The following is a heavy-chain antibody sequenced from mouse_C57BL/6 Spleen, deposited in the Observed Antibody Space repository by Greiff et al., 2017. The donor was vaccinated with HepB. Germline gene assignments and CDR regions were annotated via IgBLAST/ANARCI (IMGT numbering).Heavy chain of an antibody. V-gene: IGHV1-61*01. Sequence: VQLQLPGAELVRPGSSVKLSCKASGYTFTSYWMDWVKQRPGQGLEWIGNIYPSDSETHYNQKFKDKATLTVDKSSSTAYMQLSSLTSEDSAVYYCARGGGSIPYYYAMDYWGQGTSVTVSS. CDR1: GYTFTSYW. CDR3: ARGGGSIPYYYAMDY. D-gene: IGHD1-1*01. CDR2: IYPSDSET. J-gene: IGHJ4*01.